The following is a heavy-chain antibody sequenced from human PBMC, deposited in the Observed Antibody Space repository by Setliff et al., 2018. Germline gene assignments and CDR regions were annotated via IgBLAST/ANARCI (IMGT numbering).Heavy chain of an antibody. CDR3: ARVLVGYDFWSGYYQTMPHFDY. J-gene: IGHJ4*02. Sequence: GASVKVSCKASGYTFTNYGISWVRQAPGQGLEWMGWISAYNGNTNYAQKLQGRVTMTTDTSTSTAYMELRSLRSDDTAVYYCARVLVGYDFWSGYYQTMPHFDYWGQGTLVTVSS. CDR1: GYTFTNYG. D-gene: IGHD3-3*01. CDR2: ISAYNGNT. V-gene: IGHV1-18*01.